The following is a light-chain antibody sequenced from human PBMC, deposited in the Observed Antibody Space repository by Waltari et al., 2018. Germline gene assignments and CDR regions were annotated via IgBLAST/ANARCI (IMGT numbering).Light chain of an antibody. CDR2: EVS. CDR1: GRDVGTYDF. J-gene: IGLJ2*01. V-gene: IGLV2-14*01. Sequence: QSALTQPASVSGSPGQSITISCTGTGRDVGTYDFVSWYQQHPGKAPKLMISEVSDRPSGVSNRFSGSKSGNTASLTISGLQTEDEADYFCSSYTTRGTVIFGGGTRLTVL. CDR3: SSYTTRGTVI.